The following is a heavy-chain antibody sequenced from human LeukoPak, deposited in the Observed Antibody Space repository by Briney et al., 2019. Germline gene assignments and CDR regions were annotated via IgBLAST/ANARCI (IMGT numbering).Heavy chain of an antibody. CDR1: GFTFSSYS. V-gene: IGHV3-33*08. CDR2: IWYDGSNK. J-gene: IGHJ3*01. CDR3: ARVKGITKAGTGFAFDL. D-gene: IGHD6-13*01. Sequence: PGGSLRLSCAASGFTFSSYSMNWVRQAPGKGLEWVAVIWYDGSNKYYGDSVKGRFTVSRDNSKNTLYLQMNSLRAEDTALYYCARVKGITKAGTGFAFDLWGPGTMVTVSS.